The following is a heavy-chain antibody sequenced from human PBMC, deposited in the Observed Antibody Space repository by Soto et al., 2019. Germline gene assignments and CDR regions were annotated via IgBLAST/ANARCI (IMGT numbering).Heavy chain of an antibody. D-gene: IGHD3-22*01. Sequence: EVQLVESGGGPVRPGGSLKLSCADSGFNFITYSLSCVRQAPGKGLEWVASISSSAVYIDYADSVKGRFTISRDNANNSLYLQMNSLRAEDTATYYCVRDGLDYYDTERLYFDNWGQGTLVTVSS. V-gene: IGHV3-21*01. CDR3: VRDGLDYYDTERLYFDN. CDR2: ISSSAVYI. J-gene: IGHJ4*02. CDR1: GFNFITYS.